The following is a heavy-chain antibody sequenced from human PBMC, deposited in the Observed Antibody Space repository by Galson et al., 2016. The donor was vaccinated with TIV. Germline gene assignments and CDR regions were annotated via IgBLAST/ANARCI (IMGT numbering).Heavy chain of an antibody. CDR3: ARATNYYDNWFDP. D-gene: IGHD3-10*01. CDR1: GGILASGGKFSSYV. J-gene: IGHJ5*02. Sequence: SVKVSCKASGGILASGGKFSSYVISWVRQAPGQGLEWMGRIIPIFGTTKYAQKFQGRVTITADESTDTAYVELNSLTSEDTAVYYCARATNYYDNWFDPWGQGTLVTVSS. V-gene: IGHV1-69*13. CDR2: IIPIFGTT.